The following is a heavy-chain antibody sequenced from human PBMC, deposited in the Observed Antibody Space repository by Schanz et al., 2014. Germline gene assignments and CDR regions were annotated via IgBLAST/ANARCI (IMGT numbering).Heavy chain of an antibody. Sequence: EVQLLESGGGLVQPGGSLRLSCLASGFAFSSYSMNWVRQAPGKGLEWVSSISSRSSHIYYADSVKGRFTISRDNAKNSLYLEMNSLRPEDTAIYYCAKDAPYPFDLWGRGTLITVSS. J-gene: IGHJ2*01. CDR1: GFAFSSYS. V-gene: IGHV3-48*01. CDR2: ISSRSSHI. CDR3: AKDAPYPFDL.